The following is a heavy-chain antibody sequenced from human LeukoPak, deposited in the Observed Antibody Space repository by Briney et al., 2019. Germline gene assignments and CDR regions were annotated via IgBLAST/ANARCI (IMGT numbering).Heavy chain of an antibody. Sequence: SETLSLTCAVSGDSISSNIWWSWVRQPPGKGLEWIGEIHHSGRINDNPSLKSRVTILVDKSKNQFSLKLSSVTAADTAVYYCAGTMVRGVPSQYYYYYYMDVWGKGTTVTISS. CDR3: AGTMVRGVPSQYYYYYYMDV. V-gene: IGHV4-4*02. CDR2: IHHSGRI. J-gene: IGHJ6*03. CDR1: GDSISSNIW. D-gene: IGHD3-10*01.